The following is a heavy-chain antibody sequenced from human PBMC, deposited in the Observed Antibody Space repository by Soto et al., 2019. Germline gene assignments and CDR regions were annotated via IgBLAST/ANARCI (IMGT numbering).Heavy chain of an antibody. D-gene: IGHD4-17*01. CDR2: IFWDGSNT. Sequence: EVQLVESGGVVVQPGGSLRLSCAASGFTFDDYTMHWVRQPPGKGLEWVSLIFWDGSNTHYADSVKGRFTISRDNRKNSLYLQMDRLSTEDTALYYCAKDMAYGGNSGPFDYWGQGTLVTVSS. J-gene: IGHJ4*02. CDR1: GFTFDDYT. CDR3: AKDMAYGGNSGPFDY. V-gene: IGHV3-43*01.